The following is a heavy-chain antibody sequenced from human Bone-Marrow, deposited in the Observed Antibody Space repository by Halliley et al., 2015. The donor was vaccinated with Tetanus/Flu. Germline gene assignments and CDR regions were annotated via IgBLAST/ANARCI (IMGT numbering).Heavy chain of an antibody. V-gene: IGHV4-59*08. J-gene: IGHJ5*02. CDR3: AAYRLGWFAP. D-gene: IGHD1-26*01. CDR2: LKYRGDP. Sequence: GKGGGWIGYLKYRGDPNYNPPLRGRVPISADTSKKQFSLKRNSVTAADTAVYYCAAYRLGWFAPWGQGTLVTVSS.